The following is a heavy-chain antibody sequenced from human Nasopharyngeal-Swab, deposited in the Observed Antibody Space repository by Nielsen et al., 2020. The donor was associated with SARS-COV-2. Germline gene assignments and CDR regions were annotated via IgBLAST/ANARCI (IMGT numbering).Heavy chain of an antibody. Sequence: GSLRLSCAVYGGSFSGYYWSWIRQPPGKGLEWIGEINHSGSTNYNPSLKSRVTISVDTSKNQFSLKLSSVTAADPAVYYCARSFRGTTPRDAFDIWGQGRMFTVSS. D-gene: IGHD1-7*01. J-gene: IGHJ3*02. CDR3: ARSFRGTTPRDAFDI. V-gene: IGHV4-34*01. CDR1: GGSFSGYY. CDR2: INHSGST.